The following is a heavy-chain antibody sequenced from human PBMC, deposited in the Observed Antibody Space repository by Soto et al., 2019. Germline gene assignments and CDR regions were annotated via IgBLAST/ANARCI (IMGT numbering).Heavy chain of an antibody. CDR1: GYTFNRYS. V-gene: IGHV1-18*01. Sequence: QVQLVQSGAEVKKPGASVKVSCKASGYTFNRYSISWVRQAPGQGLEWMGWISAYNGDTNYAHQLQGRVTLTTDTFTSTAYMELRNLRSGDTAMYYCARDHAGSGWFRFDSWGQGTLVTVSS. D-gene: IGHD6-19*01. CDR2: ISAYNGDT. CDR3: ARDHAGSGWFRFDS. J-gene: IGHJ4*02.